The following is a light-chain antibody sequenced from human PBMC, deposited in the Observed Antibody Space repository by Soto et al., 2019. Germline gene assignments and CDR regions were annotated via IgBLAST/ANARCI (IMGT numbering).Light chain of an antibody. J-gene: IGKJ4*01. Sequence: EVVVPQSPDTLSLSPGEPATLSCRASQSVSSSVAWYQHKPGQSPRLVVYSGNKRAPGIPARFSGSGSATDFTLTNSRLEPEDFAVYYCQQYGTSPPLTFGGGTKVDIK. V-gene: IGKV3-20*01. CDR3: QQYGTSPPLT. CDR1: QSVSSS. CDR2: SGN.